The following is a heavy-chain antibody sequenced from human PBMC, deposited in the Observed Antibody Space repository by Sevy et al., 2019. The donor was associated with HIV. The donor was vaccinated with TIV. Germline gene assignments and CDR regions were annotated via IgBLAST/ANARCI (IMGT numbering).Heavy chain of an antibody. Sequence: SETLSLTCTVSGDSISNYYWSWIRQPAGKGLEWIGRIYDSGSATYNPSLESRVTMSPDTTKNQLSLKLNSVTAAETAVYYCARARVTIFGVTIDYYFDYWGQGTLVTVSS. D-gene: IGHD3-3*01. J-gene: IGHJ4*02. V-gene: IGHV4-4*07. CDR3: ARARVTIFGVTIDYYFDY. CDR1: GDSISNYY. CDR2: IYDSGSA.